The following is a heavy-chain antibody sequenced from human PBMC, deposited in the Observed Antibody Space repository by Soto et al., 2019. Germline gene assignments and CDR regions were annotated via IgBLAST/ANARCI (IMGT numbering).Heavy chain of an antibody. Sequence: QVQLVQSGAEVKKPGSSVKISCKXSGGXFRTAAFSWXXQAPGQGLEWMGGIIPIFPTPDYAQKFQGRVTITADESTTTTYMEMTSLRSEDTAIYYXXRXXXXXXXXXXXXXIMXVWGQGTTVTVSS. CDR3: XRXXXXXXXXXXXXXIMXV. J-gene: IGHJ6*02. CDR1: GGXFRTAA. CDR2: IIPIFPTP. V-gene: IGHV1-69*12.